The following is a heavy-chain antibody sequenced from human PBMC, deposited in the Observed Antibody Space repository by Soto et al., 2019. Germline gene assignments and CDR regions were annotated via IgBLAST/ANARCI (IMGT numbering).Heavy chain of an antibody. CDR1: GYTFTSYA. Sequence: ASVKVSCKASGYTFTSYAMHWVRQAPGQRLEWMGWINAGNGYTKYSPKFQDRVTITRDTSASTAYMELNSLRSEDTAVYYCARDQVGCSGGSCYDYWGQGTLVTVSS. CDR2: INAGNGYT. V-gene: IGHV1-3*01. J-gene: IGHJ4*02. CDR3: ARDQVGCSGGSCYDY. D-gene: IGHD2-15*01.